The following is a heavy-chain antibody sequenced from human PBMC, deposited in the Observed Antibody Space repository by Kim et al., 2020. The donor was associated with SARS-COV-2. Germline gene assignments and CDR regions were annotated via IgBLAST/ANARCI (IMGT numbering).Heavy chain of an antibody. Sequence: SETLSLTCTVSGGSISSYYWSWIRQPPGKGLEWIGYIYYSGSTNYNPSLKSRVTISVDTSKNQFSLKLSSVTAADTAVYYCARARRDSSGYYLDYWGQGTLVTVSS. J-gene: IGHJ4*02. D-gene: IGHD3-22*01. CDR3: ARARRDSSGYYLDY. CDR1: GGSISSYY. V-gene: IGHV4-59*01. CDR2: IYYSGST.